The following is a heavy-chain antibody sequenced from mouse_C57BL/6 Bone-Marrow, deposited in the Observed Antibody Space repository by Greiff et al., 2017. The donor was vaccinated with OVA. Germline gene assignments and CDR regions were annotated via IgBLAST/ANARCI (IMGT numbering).Heavy chain of an antibody. Sequence: QVQLKESGAELVKPGASVKISCKASGYAFSSYWMNWVKQRPGKGLEWIGQIYPGDGDTNYNGKFKGKATLTADKSSSTAYMQLSSLTSEDSAVYFCARWKYDYDGDFDYWGQGTTLTVSS. V-gene: IGHV1-80*01. J-gene: IGHJ2*01. CDR3: ARWKYDYDGDFDY. CDR1: GYAFSSYW. D-gene: IGHD2-4*01. CDR2: IYPGDGDT.